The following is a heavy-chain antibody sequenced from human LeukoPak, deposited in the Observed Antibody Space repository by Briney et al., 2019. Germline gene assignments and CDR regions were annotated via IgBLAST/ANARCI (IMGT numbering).Heavy chain of an antibody. Sequence: GGSLRLSCAASGFTFSSYAMSWVRQAPGKGLEWVSAISGSGGSTYHADSVKGRFTISRDNSKNTLYLQMNSLRAEDTAVYYCAKFSGEPMDHYPGDTFSSSYNWGPFDYWGQGTLVTVSS. CDR2: ISGSGGST. CDR3: AKFSGEPMDHYPGDTFSSSYNWGPFDY. J-gene: IGHJ4*02. CDR1: GFTFSSYA. D-gene: IGHD7-27*01. V-gene: IGHV3-23*01.